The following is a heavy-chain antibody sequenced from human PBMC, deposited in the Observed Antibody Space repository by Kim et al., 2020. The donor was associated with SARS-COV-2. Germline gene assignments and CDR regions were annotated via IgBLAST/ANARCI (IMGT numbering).Heavy chain of an antibody. J-gene: IGHJ4*02. D-gene: IGHD3-3*01. CDR2: SNK. CDR3: ADLTIFDY. V-gene: IGHV3-30*02. Sequence: SNKYYADSVKGRFTISRDNSKIPLYLQMNSLRAADTAVYYCADLTIFDYWGQGTLVTVSS.